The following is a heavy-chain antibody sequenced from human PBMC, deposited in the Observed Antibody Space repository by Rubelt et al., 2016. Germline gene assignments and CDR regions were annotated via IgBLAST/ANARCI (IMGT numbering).Heavy chain of an antibody. J-gene: IGHJ2*01. CDR1: GGSISSGAYY. CDR3: ARLLRSYWYFDL. CDR2: ISYSGSS. Sequence: QLQLQESGPGLVRPSQTLSLTCTVSGGSISSGAYYWSWIRQHPEKGLEWIGFISYSGSSYYNPSLKSRVTISVDTSKNQFPRKLSSVTAEDTAVHYCARLLRSYWYFDLWGRGTLVTVSS. V-gene: IGHV4-30-4*08.